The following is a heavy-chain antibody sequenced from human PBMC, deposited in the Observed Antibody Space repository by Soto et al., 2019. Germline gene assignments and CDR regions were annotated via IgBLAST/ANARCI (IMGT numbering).Heavy chain of an antibody. V-gene: IGHV4-59*08. D-gene: IGHD3-3*01. J-gene: IGHJ6*02. Sequence: SETLSLTCTVSGGSISNYYWSWVRQPPGKGLEWIGYIYYSGSTNYNPSLKSRVTISVDTSKNQFSLKLSSVTAADTAVYYCARQGAYYDFWSGYYTNYYYYGMDVWGQGTTVTVSS. CDR2: IYYSGST. CDR1: GGSISNYY. CDR3: ARQGAYYDFWSGYYTNYYYYGMDV.